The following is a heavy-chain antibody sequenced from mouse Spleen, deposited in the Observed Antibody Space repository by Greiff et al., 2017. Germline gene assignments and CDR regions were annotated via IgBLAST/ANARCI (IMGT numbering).Heavy chain of an antibody. CDR3: ARNYLNKYFDV. CDR1: AFSSTRYG. Sequence: VKLQESAPGLVPPSQSPSTTRPVPAFSSTRYGVPWVRQSPGKGLEWPGVIWSGGSTADKAAFRSRLSISKDNSKSQVFFKMNSLQANDTAIYYCARNYLNKYFDVWGAGTTVTVAS. V-gene: IGHV2-2*02. D-gene: IGHD5-1*01. CDR2: IWSGGST. J-gene: IGHJ1*01.